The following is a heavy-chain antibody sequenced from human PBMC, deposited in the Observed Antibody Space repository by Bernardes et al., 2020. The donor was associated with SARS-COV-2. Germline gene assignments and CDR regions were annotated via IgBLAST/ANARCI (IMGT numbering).Heavy chain of an antibody. J-gene: IGHJ4*02. Sequence: SLRLSCAASGFTFDDYAMHWVRQAPGKGLEWVSGISWNSGSIGYADSVKGRFTISRDNAKNSLYLQMNSLRAEDTALYYCAKDNGWTYSSGLPDYWGQGTLVTVSS. CDR1: GFTFDDYA. D-gene: IGHD6-19*01. V-gene: IGHV3-9*01. CDR3: AKDNGWTYSSGLPDY. CDR2: ISWNSGSI.